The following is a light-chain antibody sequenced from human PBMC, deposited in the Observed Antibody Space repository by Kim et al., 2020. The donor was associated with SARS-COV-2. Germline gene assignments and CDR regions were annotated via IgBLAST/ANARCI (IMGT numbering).Light chain of an antibody. CDR2: GKN. CDR1: SLRSYF. CDR3: NSRDSSGNHLRV. Sequence: LGQTVRITCQGDSLRSYFASWYQQKPGQAPVLVIYGKNNRPSGIPDRFSGSSSGNTASLTITGAQAEDEADYYCNSRDSSGNHLRVFGTGTKVTVL. V-gene: IGLV3-19*01. J-gene: IGLJ1*01.